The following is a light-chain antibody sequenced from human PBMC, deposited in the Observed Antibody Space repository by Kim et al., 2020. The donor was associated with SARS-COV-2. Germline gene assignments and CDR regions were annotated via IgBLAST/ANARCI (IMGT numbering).Light chain of an antibody. V-gene: IGLV1-47*01. CDR1: SLNIGSNY. CDR3: ASWNGKSWV. CDR2: KNN. Sequence: QSALTQPPSVSGTPGQEVTMSCSGGSLNIGSNYVYWYQQFPGMAPKLLIYKNNLRPSGVPDRFSGSKAGTSASLAISGLRSEDEADYYCASWNGKSWVFGGGTQLTVL. J-gene: IGLJ3*02.